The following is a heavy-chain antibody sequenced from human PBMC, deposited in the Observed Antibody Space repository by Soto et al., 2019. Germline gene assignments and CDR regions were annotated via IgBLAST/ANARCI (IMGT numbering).Heavy chain of an antibody. CDR1: RYTFKSHG. J-gene: IGHJ4*02. Sequence: LRLSCVVSRYTFKSHGLSWVRQAPGKGLEWVSTIDSTGANTHYADSVRGRFTISRDNSRNTLHLQMHDLRADDTALYYCVSWVSAHFDYWGQGTLVTVSS. CDR2: IDSTGANT. CDR3: VSWVSAHFDY. V-gene: IGHV3-23*01. D-gene: IGHD3-16*01.